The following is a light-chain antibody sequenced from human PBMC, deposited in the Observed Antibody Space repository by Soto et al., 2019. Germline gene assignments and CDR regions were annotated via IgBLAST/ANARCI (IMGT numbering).Light chain of an antibody. CDR2: YAS. CDR1: QFISTN. V-gene: IGKV3-15*01. Sequence: IVMTQSPATLSVSPGERVTLSCRASQFISTNLAWYQQRPGQAPRLLIYYASTRATGIPARFSGSGSGTEFSLTISSLQSEDFAVYYCQQYTNWPPVTFGQGTKLEIK. CDR3: QQYTNWPPVT. J-gene: IGKJ2*01.